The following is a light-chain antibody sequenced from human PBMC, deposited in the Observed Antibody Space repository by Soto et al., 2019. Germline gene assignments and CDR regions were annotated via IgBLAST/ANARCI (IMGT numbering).Light chain of an antibody. Sequence: DLQMTQSPSSLSASVGDRVTITCRASQSISSYLNWYQQKPGKAPKLLIYAASSLQSGVPTRFSVSGSVTHFTLTISSLQPEDFATYYCQQSYSTLLTFGQGTKVEIK. CDR3: QQSYSTLLT. J-gene: IGKJ1*01. CDR2: AAS. CDR1: QSISSY. V-gene: IGKV1-39*01.